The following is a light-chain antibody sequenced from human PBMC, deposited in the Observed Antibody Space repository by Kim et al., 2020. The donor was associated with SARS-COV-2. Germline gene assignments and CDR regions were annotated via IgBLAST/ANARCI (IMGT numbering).Light chain of an antibody. CDR2: SND. Sequence: GRRLTFSRSESNSNIGSNTVIWYQQRPGTAPKLLIYSNDQRPSGVPDRFSGSKSGTSASLAISGLQSEDEADYYCAAWDGSLSGWVFGGGTNLTVL. CDR3: AAWDGSLSGWV. V-gene: IGLV1-44*01. J-gene: IGLJ3*02. CDR1: NSNIGSNT.